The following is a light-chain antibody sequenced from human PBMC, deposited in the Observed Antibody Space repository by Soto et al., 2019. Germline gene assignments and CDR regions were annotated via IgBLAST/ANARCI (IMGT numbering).Light chain of an antibody. Sequence: DIQLTQSPSFLSASVGDRVTITCRASQGISSYLAWYQQKPGKAPKLLIYAASTLQGGVPSRFSGSGSGTEFTLTISSLQPEDFATYYCQQLNSYPAPCGPGTKVDIK. J-gene: IGKJ3*01. CDR1: QGISSY. CDR3: QQLNSYPAP. V-gene: IGKV1-9*01. CDR2: AAS.